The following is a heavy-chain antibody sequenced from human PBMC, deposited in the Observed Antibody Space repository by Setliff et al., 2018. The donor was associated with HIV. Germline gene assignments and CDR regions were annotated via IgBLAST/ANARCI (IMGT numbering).Heavy chain of an antibody. CDR2: IYPDESDS. CDR1: GYSFPTYW. J-gene: IGHJ4*02. V-gene: IGHV5-51*01. Sequence: PGESLKISCKGSGYSFPTYWIAWVRQMPGKGLEWMGVIYPDESDSRYSPSFRGQVTISADKSINTAYLQWSSLKASDTAMYYCARLDLYGGNHAFDYWGQGSLVTVSS. CDR3: ARLDLYGGNHAFDY. D-gene: IGHD2-15*01.